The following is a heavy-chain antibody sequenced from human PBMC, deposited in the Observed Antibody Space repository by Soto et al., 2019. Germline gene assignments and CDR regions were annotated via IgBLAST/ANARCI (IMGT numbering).Heavy chain of an antibody. Sequence: SGPTLVKPTQTLTLTCTVSGFSLSSSGVGVGWIRQPPGKALEWLALIYWNDDKRYSLSLKSRLTITKDTSKNRVVLTMTNMDPMDTATYYCAHSSHYYDSSGYFPIDFWGQGTLVTVSS. D-gene: IGHD3-22*01. CDR3: AHSSHYYDSSGYFPIDF. CDR2: IYWNDDK. V-gene: IGHV2-5*01. J-gene: IGHJ4*02. CDR1: GFSLSSSGVG.